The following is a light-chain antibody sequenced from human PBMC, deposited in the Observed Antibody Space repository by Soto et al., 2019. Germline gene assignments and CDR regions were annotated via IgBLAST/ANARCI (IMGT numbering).Light chain of an antibody. J-gene: IGLJ1*01. Sequence: QSVLTQPPSASGTPGQRVTMSCSGSSSDIGSNTVTWYQQLPGTAPKLLIYSNTQRPPGVPDRFSGSKSGTSASLAISGLQSEDEADYYCASWDDSLNGYVFGTGTNVTVL. CDR3: ASWDDSLNGYV. CDR1: SSDIGSNT. V-gene: IGLV1-44*01. CDR2: SNT.